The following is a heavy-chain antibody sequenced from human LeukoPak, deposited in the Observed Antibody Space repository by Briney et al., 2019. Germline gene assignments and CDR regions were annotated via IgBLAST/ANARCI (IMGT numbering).Heavy chain of an antibody. CDR3: AKKALDYDFWSGPDV. V-gene: IGHV3-30*18. Sequence: GGSLRLSCAASGFTFSSYGMHWVRQAPGKGLEGLAVISYDGSNKYYEDSVKGRFTISRDNSKNTLYLQMNSLRAEDTAVYYCAKKALDYDFWSGPDVWGQGTTVTVSS. CDR1: GFTFSSYG. CDR2: ISYDGSNK. D-gene: IGHD3-3*01. J-gene: IGHJ6*02.